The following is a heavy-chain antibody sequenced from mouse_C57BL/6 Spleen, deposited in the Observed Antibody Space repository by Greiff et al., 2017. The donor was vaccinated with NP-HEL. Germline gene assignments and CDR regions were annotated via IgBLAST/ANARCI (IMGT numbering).Heavy chain of an antibody. CDR3: ARAGGLRREWNFDY. D-gene: IGHD2-4*01. V-gene: IGHV1-53*01. J-gene: IGHJ2*01. CDR1: GYTFTSYW. CDR2: INPSNGGT. Sequence: QVQLQQPGTELVKPGASVKLSSEASGYTFTSYWMHWVKQRPGQGLEWIGNINPSNGGTNYNEKFKSKATLTVDKSSSTAYMQLSSLTSEDSAVDYCARAGGLRREWNFDYWGQGTPLTVSS.